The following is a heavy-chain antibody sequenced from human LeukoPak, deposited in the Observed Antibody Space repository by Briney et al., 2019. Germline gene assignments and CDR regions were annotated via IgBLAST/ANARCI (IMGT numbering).Heavy chain of an antibody. D-gene: IGHD3-3*01. CDR3: ASGGVVINYFDY. Sequence: SVKVSCKASGGTFSSYAISWVRQAPGQGLEWMGGIIPIFGTANYAQKFQGRVTITTDESTSTAYMELSSLGSEDTAVYYCASGGVVINYFDYWGQGTLVTVSS. J-gene: IGHJ4*02. CDR1: GGTFSSYA. V-gene: IGHV1-69*05. CDR2: IIPIFGTA.